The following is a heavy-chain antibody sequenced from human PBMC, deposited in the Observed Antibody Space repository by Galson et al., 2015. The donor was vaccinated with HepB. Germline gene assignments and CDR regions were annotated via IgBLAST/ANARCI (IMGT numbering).Heavy chain of an antibody. CDR1: GFTFSSYA. Sequence: SLRLSCAASGFTFSSYAMHWVRQAPGKGLEWVAVIWYDGSNKYYADSVKGRCTISRDNSKNTLYLQMNSLRAEDTAVYYCARAQDYGSGSYSQPFDYWGQGTLVTASS. J-gene: IGHJ4*02. D-gene: IGHD3-10*01. CDR3: ARAQDYGSGSYSQPFDY. CDR2: IWYDGSNK. V-gene: IGHV3-33*08.